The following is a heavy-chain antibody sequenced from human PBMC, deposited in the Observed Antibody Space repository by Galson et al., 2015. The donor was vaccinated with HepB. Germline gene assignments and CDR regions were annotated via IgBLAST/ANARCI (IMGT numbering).Heavy chain of an antibody. CDR2: INPSGGST. D-gene: IGHD6-13*01. V-gene: IGHV1-46*01. CDR3: ERVGTKYSYVRDY. CDR1: GYTFTTYY. Sequence: SVKVSCKASGYTFTTYYMHWVRQAPGQGLEWMGIINPSGGSTSYAQKFQGRVTMTRDTSTSTVYMELNSLRSEDTAVYYCERVGTKYSYVRDYWGQGTLVTVSS. J-gene: IGHJ4*02.